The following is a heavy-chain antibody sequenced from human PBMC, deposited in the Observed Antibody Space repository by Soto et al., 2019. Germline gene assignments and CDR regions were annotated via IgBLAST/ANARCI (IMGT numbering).Heavy chain of an antibody. D-gene: IGHD6-13*01. J-gene: IGHJ4*02. Sequence: SETLSLTCTVSGGSISSSSYYWGWIRQPPGKGLVWIGSSYYSGSTYYNPSLKSRATISVDTSKNQFSLKLSSVTAADTAVYYCATTPYSSSWYPIDYWGQGTLVTVSS. CDR3: ATTPYSSSWYPIDY. CDR1: GGSISSSSYY. CDR2: SYYSGST. V-gene: IGHV4-39*01.